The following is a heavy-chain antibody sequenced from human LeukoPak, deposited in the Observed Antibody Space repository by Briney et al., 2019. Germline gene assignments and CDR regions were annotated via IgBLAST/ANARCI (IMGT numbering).Heavy chain of an antibody. Sequence: QTGGSLRLSCAASGFTFSSYGMHWVRQAPGKGLEWVAFIRYDGSNKYYADSVKGRFTISRDNSKNTLYLQMNSLRVEDTAAYYCAKGLSGSYYDAFDIWGQGTMVTVSS. D-gene: IGHD1-26*01. CDR3: AKGLSGSYYDAFDI. CDR1: GFTFSSYG. J-gene: IGHJ3*02. V-gene: IGHV3-30*02. CDR2: IRYDGSNK.